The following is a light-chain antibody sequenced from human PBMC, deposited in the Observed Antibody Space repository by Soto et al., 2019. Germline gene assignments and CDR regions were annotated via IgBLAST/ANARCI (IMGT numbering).Light chain of an antibody. Sequence: EIVLTQSPATLSLSPGERATLSCRASQSVSSYLAWYQQKPRQAPRLLIYDASNRATGIPARFSGSGSGTDFTLTISSLEPEDFAVYYCQQRSNWPPFTFGGGTKVEIK. V-gene: IGKV3-11*01. CDR3: QQRSNWPPFT. CDR2: DAS. J-gene: IGKJ4*01. CDR1: QSVSSY.